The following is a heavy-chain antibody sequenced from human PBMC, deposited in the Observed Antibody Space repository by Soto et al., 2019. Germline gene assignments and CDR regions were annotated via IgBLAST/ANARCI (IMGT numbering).Heavy chain of an antibody. Sequence: EVLLVESGGGLVQPGGSLRLSCEVSGLTFSSEEMNWVRQAPGKGLEWVAYIQTSGSPIYYADSVKGRFTISRDNAKNSLYLQMSSLTAEDTAVYYCARGYHHCWHFGHWGQGALVTVSS. CDR1: GLTFSSEE. CDR2: IQTSGSPI. J-gene: IGHJ4*02. CDR3: ARGYHHCWHFGH. V-gene: IGHV3-48*03. D-gene: IGHD2-15*01.